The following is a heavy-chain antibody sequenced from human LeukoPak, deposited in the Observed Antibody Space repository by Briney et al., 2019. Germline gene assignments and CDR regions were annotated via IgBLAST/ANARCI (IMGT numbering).Heavy chain of an antibody. V-gene: IGHV3-7*01. CDR2: IKRGGSEK. CDR1: SFSFSDFG. CDR3: ASSSSQGFDYFDS. D-gene: IGHD6-6*01. J-gene: IGHJ4*02. Sequence: GGSLRLSCVASSFSFSDFGMIWVRQRPGKGLEWVATIKRGGSEKTYLDSGSGRFTISRDDSKSSLSLQMNNLGADDSGLYYCASSSSQGFDYFDSWGQGALVTVSS.